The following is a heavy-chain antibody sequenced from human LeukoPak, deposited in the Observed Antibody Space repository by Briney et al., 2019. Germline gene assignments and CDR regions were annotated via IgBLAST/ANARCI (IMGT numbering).Heavy chain of an antibody. CDR2: IYYSGST. V-gene: IGHV4-31*03. CDR1: GGSISSGGYY. D-gene: IGHD2-21*02. J-gene: IGHJ6*02. CDR3: ARDRAYCGGDCLLYGMDV. Sequence: PSQTLSLTCTVSGGSISSGGYYWSWTRQHPGKGLEWIGYIYYSGSTYYNPSLKSRVTISVDTSKNQFSLKLSSVTAADTAVYYCARDRAYCGGDCLLYGMDVWGQGTTVTVSS.